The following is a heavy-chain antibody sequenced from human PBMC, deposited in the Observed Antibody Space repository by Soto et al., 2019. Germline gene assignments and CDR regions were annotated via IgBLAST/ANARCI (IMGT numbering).Heavy chain of an antibody. D-gene: IGHD3-3*01. V-gene: IGHV3-30*18. CDR2: ISFDERNN. Sequence: PGGSLRLSCAASGFTFSTYGMHWVRQVAGKGLEWVAVISFDERNNYYADSVKGRFTISRDNSKNTLYLQMNSLRAEDTAVYYCAKINGEKRFLEWLLCMDVWGQGTTVTVSS. CDR3: AKINGEKRFLEWLLCMDV. CDR1: GFTFSTYG. J-gene: IGHJ6*02.